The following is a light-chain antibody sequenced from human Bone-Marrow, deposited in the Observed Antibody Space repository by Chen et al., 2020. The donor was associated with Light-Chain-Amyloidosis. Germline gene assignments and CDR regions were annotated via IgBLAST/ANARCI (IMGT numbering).Light chain of an antibody. CDR3: QQSNSYPWT. J-gene: IGKJ1*01. Sequence: DIQMSQSPSTLAASVGDRVTITCRASQSMDSWVAWYQQKPGRAPKVLIYKTSNLQNGVPSRFSGSGSGTEFTRTISTLQPDDFATYFCQQSNSYPWTFGQGTQVEIK. CDR1: QSMDSW. V-gene: IGKV1-5*03. CDR2: KTS.